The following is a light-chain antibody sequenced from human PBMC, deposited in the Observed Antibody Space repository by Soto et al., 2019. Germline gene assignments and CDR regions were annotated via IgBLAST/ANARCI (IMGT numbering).Light chain of an antibody. J-gene: IGLJ2*01. CDR2: EGS. V-gene: IGLV2-23*01. Sequence: QSALTQPASVSGSPGQSITISCTGTSSDVGSYNLASWYQQHPGKAPKLMIYEGSKRPSGVSNRFSGSKSGNTASLTISGLQAEDEADYYCCSYAGSSLVFGGGTKLTVL. CDR1: SSDVGSYNL. CDR3: CSYAGSSLV.